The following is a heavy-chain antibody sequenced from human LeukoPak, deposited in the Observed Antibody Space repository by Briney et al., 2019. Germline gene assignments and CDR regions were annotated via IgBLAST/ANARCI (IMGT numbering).Heavy chain of an antibody. CDR1: GGAFSGFY. J-gene: IGHJ4*02. CDR3: ARVGEWLLPYDN. D-gene: IGHD3-22*01. CDR2: INHSGST. Sequence: PSETLSLTCAVYGGAFSGFYWSWIRQPPGKGLEWIGEINHSGSTNYNPSLKSRVTISVDTSKNQFSLKLSSVTAADTAVYYCARVGEWLLPYDNWGQGTLVTVSS. V-gene: IGHV4-34*01.